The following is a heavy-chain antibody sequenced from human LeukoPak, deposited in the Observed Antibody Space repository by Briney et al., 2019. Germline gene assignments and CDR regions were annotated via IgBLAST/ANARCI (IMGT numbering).Heavy chain of an antibody. D-gene: IGHD6-13*01. J-gene: IGHJ5*02. V-gene: IGHV1-18*01. CDR2: ISAYDGNT. CDR1: GYTFTHYG. Sequence: ASVKVSCKASGYTFTHYGISWVRQAPGQGLEWLGWISAYDGNTNYLQKFQGRVTMTTDTATSTAYMELRSLRSDGTAVYYCARDKVIASAGTPNWFNPWGQGTLVTVSS. CDR3: ARDKVIASAGTPNWFNP.